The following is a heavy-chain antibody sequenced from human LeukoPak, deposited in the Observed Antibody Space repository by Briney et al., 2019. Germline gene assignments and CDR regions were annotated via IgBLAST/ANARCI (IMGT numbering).Heavy chain of an antibody. CDR1: GDSISSYY. V-gene: IGHV4-59*08. Sequence: SETLSLTCTVSGDSISSYYWSWIRQPPGKGLEWIGYIYYSGSTNYNPSLKSRVTISVGTSKNQFSLKLSSVTAADTAVYYCARHKPYCRSTSFYVDYWGQGTLVTVSS. D-gene: IGHD2-2*01. CDR2: IYYSGST. J-gene: IGHJ4*02. CDR3: ARHKPYCRSTSFYVDY.